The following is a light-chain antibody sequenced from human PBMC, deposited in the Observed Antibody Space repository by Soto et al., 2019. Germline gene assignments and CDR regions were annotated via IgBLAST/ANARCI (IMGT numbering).Light chain of an antibody. J-gene: IGLJ2*01. Sequence: SYELTQPPSVSVAPGKTARITCGGNNIGSKSVHWYQQKPGQAPVLVIYYDNDRPSGIPERFSGSNYGNTATLTISRVEAGDEADYYCQVWDSSSDHVVFGGGTKLTVL. CDR3: QVWDSSSDHVV. CDR1: NIGSKS. V-gene: IGLV3-21*04. CDR2: YDN.